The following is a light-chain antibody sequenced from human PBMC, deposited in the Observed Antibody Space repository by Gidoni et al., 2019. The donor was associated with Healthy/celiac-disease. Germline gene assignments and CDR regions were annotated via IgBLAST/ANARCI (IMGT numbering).Light chain of an antibody. CDR2: GAS. J-gene: IGKJ1*01. Sequence: EIASTRSPVTLSLSPGERATLSCRASQSVSSSFLAAYQQKPGHATSLLIYGASSRATGIPDKFCCSGSWTDFTLTIIRLEPEDFAVYYCHQYGSSPRTFGRGTKVEIK. CDR3: HQYGSSPRT. CDR1: QSVSSSF. V-gene: IGKV3-20*01.